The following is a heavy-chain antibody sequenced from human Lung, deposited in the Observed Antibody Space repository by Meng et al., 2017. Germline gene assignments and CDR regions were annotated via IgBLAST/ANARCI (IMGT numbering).Heavy chain of an antibody. CDR1: GGSISSNNW. Sequence: QVQLQGSGPGLVKPSGTLSLPCAVSGGSISSNNWWSWVRQTPGRGLEWIGVVYHSGSTNYNPSLKSRVIISVNNSKNQFSLKLASVTAADTAVYYCARDDSGYADFDSWGQGTLVTVSS. CDR3: ARDDSGYADFDS. D-gene: IGHD3-22*01. V-gene: IGHV4-4*02. CDR2: VYHSGST. J-gene: IGHJ4*02.